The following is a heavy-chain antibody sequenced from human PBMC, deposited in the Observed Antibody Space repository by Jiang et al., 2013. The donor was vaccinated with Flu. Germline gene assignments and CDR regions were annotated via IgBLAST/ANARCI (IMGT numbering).Heavy chain of an antibody. CDR1: GDSIGNSY. D-gene: IGHD5-12*01. CDR3: ARGQRGYSYGSKLGYDY. CDR2: IYYTGVT. J-gene: IGHJ4*02. Sequence: GPGLVKPSETLSLTCTVSGDSIGNSYWSWIRQPPGKGLDWIGYIYYTGVTSYNPSLKSRVTFSIDTPKNQFSLKLTSVTAADTATYYCARGQRGYSYGSKLGYDYWGQGILVTVSS. V-gene: IGHV4-59*01.